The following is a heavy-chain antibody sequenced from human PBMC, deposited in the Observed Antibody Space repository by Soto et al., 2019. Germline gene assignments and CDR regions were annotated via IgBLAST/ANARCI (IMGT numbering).Heavy chain of an antibody. J-gene: IGHJ4*02. V-gene: IGHV3-23*01. CDR1: GFTFSSYA. D-gene: IGHD3-16*01. Sequence: GGSLRLSCAGSGFTFSSYAMSWVRQAPGKGLEWVSAISGSGGSTYYADSVKGRFTISRDNSKNTLYLQMNSLRAEDTAVYYCAKDFWGSTGGYWGQGTLVTVSS. CDR3: AKDFWGSTGGY. CDR2: ISGSGGST.